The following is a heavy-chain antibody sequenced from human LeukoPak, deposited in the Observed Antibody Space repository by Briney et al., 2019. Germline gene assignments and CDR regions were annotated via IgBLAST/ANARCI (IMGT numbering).Heavy chain of an antibody. V-gene: IGHV3-21*01. D-gene: IGHD4-17*01. CDR1: AFTVSSNY. CDR3: ARVTLDYGDYELGY. J-gene: IGHJ4*02. Sequence: GGSLRLSCAASAFTVSSNYMSWVRQAPGKGLEWDSYISSSSSYIYYADSVKGRFTISRDNAKNAMYLQMNSLRAEDTAVYYCARVTLDYGDYELGYWGQGTLVTVSS. CDR2: ISSSSSYI.